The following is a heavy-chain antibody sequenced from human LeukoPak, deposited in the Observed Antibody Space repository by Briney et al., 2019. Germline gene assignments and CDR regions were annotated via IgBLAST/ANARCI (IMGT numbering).Heavy chain of an antibody. D-gene: IGHD6-13*01. Sequence: GRSLGLSCEASGFTFDDYGMHWVRQAPGKGLEWVSTISWNSASVGYVDSVKGRFTISRDNAKKTLYLQMNSLRPEDTALYYCAKDYGYSSSWYDYWGQGTLVTVSS. CDR3: AKDYGYSSSWYDY. CDR1: GFTFDDYG. J-gene: IGHJ4*02. V-gene: IGHV3-9*01. CDR2: ISWNSASV.